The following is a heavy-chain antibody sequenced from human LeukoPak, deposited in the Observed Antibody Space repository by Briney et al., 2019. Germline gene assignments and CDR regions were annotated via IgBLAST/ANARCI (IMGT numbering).Heavy chain of an antibody. CDR1: RFSLSNFW. CDR2: INEDGSEK. J-gene: IGHJ4*02. CDR3: VRDRSRTTVTRFDS. D-gene: IGHD4-17*01. Sequence: GGSLRLSCVASRFSLSNFWMIWVRQAPGKGLECVANINEDGSEKNYVDSVKGRFTISRDNAKNSLYLQMNSLRAEDTAVYYCVRDRSRTTVTRFDSWGQGTLVTVSS. V-gene: IGHV3-7*01.